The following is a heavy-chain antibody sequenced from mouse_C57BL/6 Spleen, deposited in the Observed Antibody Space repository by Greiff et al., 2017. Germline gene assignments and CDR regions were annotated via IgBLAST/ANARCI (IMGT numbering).Heavy chain of an antibody. V-gene: IGHV1-61*01. D-gene: IGHD2-1*01. CDR2: IYPSDSET. Sequence: QVQLQQPGAELVRPGSSVKLSCKASGYTFTSYWMDWVKQRPGQGLEWIGNIYPSDSETPYNQKFKDKATLTVDKSSSTAYMQLSSLTSEDSAVYYCARSPLYRYWGQGTTLTVSS. CDR3: ARSPLYRY. CDR1: GYTFTSYW. J-gene: IGHJ2*01.